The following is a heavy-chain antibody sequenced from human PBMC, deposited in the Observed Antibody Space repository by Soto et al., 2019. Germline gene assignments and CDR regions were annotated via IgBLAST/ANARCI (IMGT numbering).Heavy chain of an antibody. Sequence: EVQLVESGGGVVQPGASLRLSCTASGFTFSSYWMHWARQAPGKGMVWLLRLKGDESSASYADSVEGRFTISRDNAENTLYLQLNSLRAEDTAVYYCARGGLYAYYQDNWGQGALVTVSS. CDR3: ARGGLYAYYQDN. D-gene: IGHD3-16*01. J-gene: IGHJ4*02. V-gene: IGHV3-74*01. CDR2: LKGDESSA. CDR1: GFTFSSYW.